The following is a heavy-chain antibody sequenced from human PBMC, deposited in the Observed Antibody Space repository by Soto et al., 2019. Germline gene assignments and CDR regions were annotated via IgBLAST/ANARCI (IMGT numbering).Heavy chain of an antibody. J-gene: IGHJ4*02. CDR2: IYYSGST. CDR1: DGSISNSSYY. D-gene: IGHD6-13*01. CDR3: ARQYGSSWYGLTDY. V-gene: IGHV4-39*01. Sequence: SQTNSLTYTVADGSISNSSYYWVWIHQPPGKGLEWIGSIYYSGSTYYNPSLKSRVTISVDTSKNQFSLKLSSVTAADTAVYYCARQYGSSWYGLTDYWGQGTLVTVSS.